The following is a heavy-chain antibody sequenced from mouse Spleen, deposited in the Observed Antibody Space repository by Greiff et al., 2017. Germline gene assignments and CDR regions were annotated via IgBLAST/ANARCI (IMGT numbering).Heavy chain of an antibody. D-gene: IGHD1-1*02. CDR3: ARNDGSYVWYYFDY. CDR2: ISSGSSTI. Sequence: EVQRVESGGGLVKPGGSLKLSCAASGFTFSDYGMHWVRQAPEKGLEWVAYISSGSSTIYYADTVKGRFTISRDNAKNTLFLQMTSLRSEDTAMYYCARNDGSYVWYYFDYWGQGTTLTVSS. V-gene: IGHV5-17*01. J-gene: IGHJ2*01. CDR1: GFTFSDYG.